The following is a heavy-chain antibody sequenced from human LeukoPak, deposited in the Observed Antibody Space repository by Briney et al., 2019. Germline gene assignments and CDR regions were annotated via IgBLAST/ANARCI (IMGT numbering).Heavy chain of an antibody. D-gene: IGHD1-14*01. J-gene: IGHJ4*02. CDR1: GFTFSTYE. CDR3: ARDPESDLTLDY. V-gene: IGHV3-48*03. Sequence: PGGSLRLSCAASGFTFSTYEVNWVRQAPGKGLVWVSSISPDGSTTYYAGSVRGRLTISRDNAENTVYLQMNSLRDEDAAVYYCARDPESDLTLDYWGQGTLVTVSS. CDR2: ISPDGSTT.